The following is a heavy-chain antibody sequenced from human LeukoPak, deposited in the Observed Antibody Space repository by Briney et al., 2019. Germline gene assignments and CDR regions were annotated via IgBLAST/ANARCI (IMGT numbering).Heavy chain of an antibody. CDR3: AREDGVDTASYFDY. CDR1: GGTFSSYA. J-gene: IGHJ4*02. V-gene: IGHV1-69*01. CDR2: IIPIFGTA. D-gene: IGHD5-18*01. Sequence: SVKVSCKASGGTFSSYAISWVRQAPGQGLEWMGGIIPIFGTANYAQKFQGRVTITADESTSTAYMELSSLRSEDTAVYYCAREDGVDTASYFDYLGQGTLVTVSS.